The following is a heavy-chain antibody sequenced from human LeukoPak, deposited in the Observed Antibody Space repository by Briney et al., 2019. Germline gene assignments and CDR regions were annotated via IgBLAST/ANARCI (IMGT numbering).Heavy chain of an antibody. CDR3: ARTPAPETTPADY. V-gene: IGHV3-21*01. CDR2: ISSSSSYI. J-gene: IGHJ4*02. D-gene: IGHD4-17*01. CDR1: GFTFSSYI. Sequence: GGSLRLSCAASGFTFSSYIMNWVRQAPGKGLEWVSSISSSSSYIYYADSVKGRFTISRDNAKNSLYLQMNSLRAEDTAVYYCARTPAPETTPADYWGQGTLVTVSS.